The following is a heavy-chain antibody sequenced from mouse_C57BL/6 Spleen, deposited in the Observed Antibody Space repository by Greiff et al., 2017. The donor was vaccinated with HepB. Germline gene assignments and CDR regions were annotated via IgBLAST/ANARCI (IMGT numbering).Heavy chain of an antibody. Sequence: EVKLMESGEGLVKPGGSLKLSCAASGFTFSSYAMSWVRQTPEKRLEWVAYISSGGDYIYYADTVKGRFTISRDNARNTLYLQMSSLKSEDTAMYYCTIERAIYYGNYGAMDYWGQGTSVTVSS. D-gene: IGHD2-1*01. CDR2: ISSGGDYI. J-gene: IGHJ4*01. CDR1: GFTFSSYA. V-gene: IGHV5-9-1*02. CDR3: TIERAIYYGNYGAMDY.